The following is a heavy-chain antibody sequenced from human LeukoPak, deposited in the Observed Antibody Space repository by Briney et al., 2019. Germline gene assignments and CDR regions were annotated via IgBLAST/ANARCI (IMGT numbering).Heavy chain of an antibody. J-gene: IGHJ4*02. CDR3: AKFCGDCTHGLCYCLDC. V-gene: IGHV5-51*01. D-gene: IGHD2-8*01. CDR1: GYSFTSYL. CDR2: IYPGDSET. Sequence: GESLKISCKGSGYSFTSYLIGWVRQMPGKGLEWMGIIYPGDSETTYSPSFQGQVTISRDNSKNTLYLQMNSLRVEDTAVYYCAKFCGDCTHGLCYCLDCWGQGTLVTVSS.